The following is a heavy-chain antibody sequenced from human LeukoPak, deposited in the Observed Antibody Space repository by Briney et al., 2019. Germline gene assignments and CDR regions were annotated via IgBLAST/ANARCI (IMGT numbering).Heavy chain of an antibody. J-gene: IGHJ5*02. CDR2: IYHSGST. CDR1: GYSISSGYY. Sequence: SETLSLTCAVSGYSISSGYYWGWIRQPPGKGLEWIGNIYHSGSTYYNPSLKSRVTISVDTSKNQFSLKLSSVTAADTAVYYCATEVTTESFNWFDPWGQGTLVTVSS. V-gene: IGHV4-38-2*01. D-gene: IGHD4-11*01. CDR3: ATEVTTESFNWFDP.